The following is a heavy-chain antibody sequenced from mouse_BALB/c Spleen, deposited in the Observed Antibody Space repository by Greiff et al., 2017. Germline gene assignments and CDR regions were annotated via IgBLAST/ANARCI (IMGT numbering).Heavy chain of an antibody. CDR2: ILPGSGST. J-gene: IGHJ3*01. V-gene: IGHV1-9*01. D-gene: IGHD2-14*01. CDR3: ARGYDVAWFAY. Sequence: QVQLQQSGAELMKPGASVKISCKATGYTFSSYWIEWVKQRPGHGLEWIGEILPGSGSTNYTEKFKGKATFTADTSSNTAYMQLSSLTSEDSAVYYCARGYDVAWFAYWGQGTLVTVSA. CDR1: GYTFSSYW.